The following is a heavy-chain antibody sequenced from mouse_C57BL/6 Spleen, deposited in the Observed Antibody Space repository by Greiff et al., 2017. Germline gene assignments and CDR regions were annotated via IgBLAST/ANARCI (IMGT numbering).Heavy chain of an antibody. CDR3: ARRATVVAPFDY. D-gene: IGHD1-1*01. J-gene: IGHJ2*01. V-gene: IGHV5-17*01. Sequence: EVQRVESGGGLVQPGGSLKLSCAASGFTFSDYGMYWVRQAPEKGLEWVAYISSGSSTIYDADTVKGRFTISRDNAKNTLFLQMTSLRSEDTAMYYCARRATVVAPFDYWGQGTTLTVSS. CDR2: ISSGSSTI. CDR1: GFTFSDYG.